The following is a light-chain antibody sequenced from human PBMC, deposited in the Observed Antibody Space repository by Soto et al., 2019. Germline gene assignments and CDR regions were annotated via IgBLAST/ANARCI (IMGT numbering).Light chain of an antibody. CDR2: LNSDGSH. V-gene: IGLV4-69*01. CDR3: QTGGTGIL. J-gene: IGLJ2*01. CDR1: SGHSSYA. Sequence: QSVLTQSPSASASLGASVKLTCTLSSGHSSYAIAWHQQQPEKGPRYLMKLNSDGSHSKGDGIPDRFSGSRSGAERYLTISSLQSEDAADYYCQTGGTGILFGGGTKLTVL.